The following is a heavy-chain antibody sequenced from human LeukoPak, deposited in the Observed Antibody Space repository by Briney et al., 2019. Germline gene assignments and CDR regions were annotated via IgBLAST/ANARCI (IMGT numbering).Heavy chain of an antibody. D-gene: IGHD3-10*01. V-gene: IGHV3-30*01. Sequence: PGRSLRLSCAASGFTFSSYAMHWVRQAPGKGLEWVAVISYDGSNKYHADSVKGRFTISRDNSKYTLYLQMNSLRAEDTAVYYCARARGVGRYYYYYMDVWGKGTTVTVSS. CDR1: GFTFSSYA. CDR2: ISYDGSNK. CDR3: ARARGVGRYYYYYMDV. J-gene: IGHJ6*03.